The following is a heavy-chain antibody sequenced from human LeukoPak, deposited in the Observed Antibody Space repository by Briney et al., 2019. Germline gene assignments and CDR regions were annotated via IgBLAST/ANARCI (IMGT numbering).Heavy chain of an antibody. V-gene: IGHV3-23*01. Sequence: HPGGSLRLSCAASGFTFSSYAMSWVRQAPGKGLEWVSSISGSGGSTHYADSVKGRFTISRDNSKNTLYLQMNSLRAEDTAVYYCAKDLMGHRGYDFDSWGQGTLVTVSS. CDR3: AKDLMGHRGYDFDS. J-gene: IGHJ4*02. CDR2: ISGSGGST. D-gene: IGHD5-12*01. CDR1: GFTFSSYA.